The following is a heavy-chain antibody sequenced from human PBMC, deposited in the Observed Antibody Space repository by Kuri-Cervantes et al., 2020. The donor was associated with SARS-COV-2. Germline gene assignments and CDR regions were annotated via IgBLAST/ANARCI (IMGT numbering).Heavy chain of an antibody. Sequence: ETLSLTCAASGFTFSSYAMSWVRQAPGKGLEWVSAISGSGGSTYYADSVKGRFTISRDNSKNTLYLQMNSLRAEDTAVYYCAKQPRNKLELRFPESRYFDYWGQGTLVTVSS. CDR1: GFTFSSYA. V-gene: IGHV3-23*01. CDR3: AKQPRNKLELRFPESRYFDY. J-gene: IGHJ4*02. CDR2: ISGSGGST. D-gene: IGHD1-7*01.